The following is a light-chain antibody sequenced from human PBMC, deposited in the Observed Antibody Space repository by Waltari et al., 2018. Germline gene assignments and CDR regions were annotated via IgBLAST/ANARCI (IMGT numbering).Light chain of an antibody. J-gene: IGKJ1*01. CDR3: QQYRVSPRT. CDR1: ESVSSTY. V-gene: IGKV3-20*01. Sequence: EIVLTQSPGPLSWSPGERATLSCRASESVSSTYFAWYHQRPGQPPRRLIFGASIRAAGIPDRFSGSGSGTDFTLTISRLEPEDFGVYYCQQYRVSPRTFGQGTKVEIK. CDR2: GAS.